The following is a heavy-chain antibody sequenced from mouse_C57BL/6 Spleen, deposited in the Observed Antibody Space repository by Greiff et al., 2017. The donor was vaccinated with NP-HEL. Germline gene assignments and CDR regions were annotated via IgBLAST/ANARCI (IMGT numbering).Heavy chain of an antibody. CDR2: IDPNSGGT. D-gene: IGHD1-1*01. Sequence: QVQLKQPGAELVKPGASVKLSCKASGYTFTSYWMHWVKQRPGRGLEWIGRIDPNSGGTKYNEKFKSKATLTVDKPSSTAYMQLSSLTSEDSAVYYCRITTVVDPWYFDVWGTGTTVTVSS. J-gene: IGHJ1*03. CDR1: GYTFTSYW. V-gene: IGHV1-72*01. CDR3: RITTVVDPWYFDV.